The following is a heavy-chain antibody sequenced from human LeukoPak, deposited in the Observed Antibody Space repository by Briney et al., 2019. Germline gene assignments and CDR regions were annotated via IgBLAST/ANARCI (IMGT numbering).Heavy chain of an antibody. CDR1: GYTFTGYY. D-gene: IGHD5-12*01. CDR2: INPNSGGT. J-gene: IGHJ6*02. V-gene: IGHV1-2*02. Sequence: ASVKVSCKASGYTFTGYYMHWVRQAPGQGLEWMGWINPNSGGTNYAQKFQGRVTMTRDTSTSTVYMELSSLRSEDTAVYYCARPAGLRHPYYYYYGMDVWGQGTTVTVSS. CDR3: ARPAGLRHPYYYYYGMDV.